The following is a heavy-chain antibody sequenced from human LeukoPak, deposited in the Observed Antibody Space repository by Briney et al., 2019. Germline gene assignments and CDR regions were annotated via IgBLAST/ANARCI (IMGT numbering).Heavy chain of an antibody. CDR2: ISSSSSYI. CDR1: GFTFSSYS. D-gene: IGHD1-26*01. V-gene: IGHV3-21*01. J-gene: IGHJ3*02. Sequence: GGSLRLSCGASGFTFSSYSMNWVRQAPGKGLEWVSSISSSSSYIYYADSVKGRFTISRDNAKNSLYLQMNSLRAEDTAVYYCARAGGSDAFDIWGQGTMDTVSS. CDR3: ARAGGSDAFDI.